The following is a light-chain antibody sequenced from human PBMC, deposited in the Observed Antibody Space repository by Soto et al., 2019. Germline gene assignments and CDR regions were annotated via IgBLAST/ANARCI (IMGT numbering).Light chain of an antibody. CDR2: EVS. Sequence: QSALTQPPSASGSPGQSVTIPCTGTSSDVGEYNYVSWYQHHPGKVPKLLIYEVSNRPSGVSDRFSGSRSGNTASLTISGLQAEDESDYYCISYTSSSTGVFGGGTKLTVL. CDR3: ISYTSSSTGV. J-gene: IGLJ3*02. CDR1: SSDVGEYNY. V-gene: IGLV2-14*01.